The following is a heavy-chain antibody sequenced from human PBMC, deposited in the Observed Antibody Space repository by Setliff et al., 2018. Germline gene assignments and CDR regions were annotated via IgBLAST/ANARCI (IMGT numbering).Heavy chain of an antibody. CDR2: INPNSGGT. V-gene: IGHV1-2*06. CDR3: ARDRFYNSWSGTSITAPHDAFDI. J-gene: IGHJ3*02. Sequence: ASVKVSCKASGYTFTGYSMHWVRQAPGQGLEWMGRINPNSGGTNYAQKFQGRVTMTSDTSTNTVYLEVSSLRSEDTAVYFCARDRFYNSWSGTSITAPHDAFDIWGQGTMVNGSS. CDR1: GYTFTGYS. D-gene: IGHD3-3*01.